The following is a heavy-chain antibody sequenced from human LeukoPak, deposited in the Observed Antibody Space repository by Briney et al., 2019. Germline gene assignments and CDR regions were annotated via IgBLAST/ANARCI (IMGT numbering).Heavy chain of an antibody. V-gene: IGHV3-23*01. J-gene: IGHJ4*02. Sequence: GGSLRLSCAASGFTFSSYGMHWVRQAPGKGLEWVSAISGSGGSTYYADSVKGRFTISRDNSKNTLYLQMNSLRAEDTAVYYCAKVFDYYDSSGSYYFDYWGQGTLVTVSS. CDR2: ISGSGGST. CDR1: GFTFSSYG. CDR3: AKVFDYYDSSGSYYFDY. D-gene: IGHD3-22*01.